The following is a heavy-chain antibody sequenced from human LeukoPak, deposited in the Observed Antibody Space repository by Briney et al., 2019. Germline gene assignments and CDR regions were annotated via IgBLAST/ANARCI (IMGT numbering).Heavy chain of an antibody. CDR2: INTNPVNP. CDR1: GCTFTSYA. J-gene: IGHJ4*02. D-gene: IGHD6-13*01. V-gene: IGHV7-4-1*01. Sequence: ASVKVSCKASGCTFTSYAMNFVRQDPGHGLEWTGRINTNPVNPTYAQGFTGRFVFSLATSVSTAYLQICSLKAEDTAVYSCARRAAAGYYFDYWGQGTLATVTS. CDR3: ARRAAAGYYFDY.